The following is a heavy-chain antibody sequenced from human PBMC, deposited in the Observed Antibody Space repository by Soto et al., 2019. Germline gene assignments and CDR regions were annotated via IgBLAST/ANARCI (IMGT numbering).Heavy chain of an antibody. CDR2: IYWNDYK. Sequence: QITLKESGPTLVKPTQTLTLTCTFSGFSLSTSGVGVGWIRQPPGKALEWLGLIYWNDYKLYSPSLKSRLTITKDTSKNQVVLTMTNMDPVDTATYYCAHARAQDCSGGSCYSFDYWGQGTLVTVSS. D-gene: IGHD2-15*01. CDR3: AHARAQDCSGGSCYSFDY. J-gene: IGHJ4*02. V-gene: IGHV2-5*01. CDR1: GFSLSTSGVG.